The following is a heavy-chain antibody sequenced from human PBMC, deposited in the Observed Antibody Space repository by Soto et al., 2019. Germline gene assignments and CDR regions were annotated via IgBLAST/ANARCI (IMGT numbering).Heavy chain of an antibody. J-gene: IGHJ6*02. Sequence: QVQLVQSGAEVKKPGASVKVSCKASGYTFTSYDINWVRQATGQGLEWMGWMNPNSGNTGYAQKFXXXXTMXXXTSKSTAYMEXXSXRXXDTAVYYCARGGTNHVLRYFDWVRLTNYYYYGMDVWGQGTTVTVSS. CDR1: GYTFTSYD. CDR2: MNPNSGNT. CDR3: ARGGTNHVLRYFDWVRLTNYYYYGMDV. V-gene: IGHV1-8*01. D-gene: IGHD3-9*01.